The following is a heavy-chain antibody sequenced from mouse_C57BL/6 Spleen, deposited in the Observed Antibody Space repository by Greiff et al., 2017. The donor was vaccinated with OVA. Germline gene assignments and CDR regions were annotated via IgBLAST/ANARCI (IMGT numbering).Heavy chain of an antibody. Sequence: QVQLKQSGAELMKPGASVKLSCKATGYTFTGYWIEWVKQRPGHGLEWIGEILPGSGSTNYNEKFKGKATFTADTSSNTAYMQLSSLTTEDSAIYYCARMGSNYESFYDYAMDYWGQGTSVTVSS. J-gene: IGHJ4*01. CDR1: GYTFTGYW. CDR3: ARMGSNYESFYDYAMDY. D-gene: IGHD2-5*01. CDR2: ILPGSGST. V-gene: IGHV1-9*01.